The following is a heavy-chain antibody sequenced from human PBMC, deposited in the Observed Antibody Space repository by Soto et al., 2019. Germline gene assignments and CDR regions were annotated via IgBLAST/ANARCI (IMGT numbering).Heavy chain of an antibody. CDR2: ISGDGGST. CDR1: GFTFDDYA. D-gene: IGHD2-15*01. CDR3: AGGRYCSGGSCYYYYYGMDV. Sequence: GGSLRLSCAASGFTFDDYAMHWVRQAPGKGLEWVSLISGDGGSTYYADSVKGRFTISRDNSKNSLYLKMNSLRTEDTALYYCAGGRYCSGGSCYYYYYGMDVWGQGTTVTVSS. J-gene: IGHJ6*02. V-gene: IGHV3-43*02.